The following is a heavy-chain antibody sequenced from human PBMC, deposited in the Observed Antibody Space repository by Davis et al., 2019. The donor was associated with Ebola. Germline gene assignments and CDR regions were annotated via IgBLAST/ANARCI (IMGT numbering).Heavy chain of an antibody. V-gene: IGHV1-18*04. J-gene: IGHJ4*02. CDR2: ISAFDGKT. CDR1: GYTLTDYQ. Sequence: ASVKVSCKASGYTLTDYQMHWVRQAPGQGLEWMGWISAFDGKTDYAQKFQGRVTMTTDTSTSTASLELRNLRSDDTAVYYCARTYYDYLWGSWRYEDYWGQGTLVTVSS. CDR3: ARTYYDYLWGSWRYEDY. D-gene: IGHD3-16*02.